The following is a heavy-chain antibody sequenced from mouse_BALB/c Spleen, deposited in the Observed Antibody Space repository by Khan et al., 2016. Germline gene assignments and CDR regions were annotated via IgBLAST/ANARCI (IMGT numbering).Heavy chain of an antibody. V-gene: IGHV5-6-4*01. CDR2: ISSGGTYI. Sequence: EVELVESGGGLVKPGGSLKLSCAASGFTFSSYAMSWVRQTPEKRLEWVATISSGGTYIYYPDSVKGRFTISRDNAKNTLYLQMSSLRSEDTAMYYCTRDGTVPGFAYWGQGTLVTVSA. CDR1: GFTFSSYA. J-gene: IGHJ3*01. CDR3: TRDGTVPGFAY. D-gene: IGHD1-1*01.